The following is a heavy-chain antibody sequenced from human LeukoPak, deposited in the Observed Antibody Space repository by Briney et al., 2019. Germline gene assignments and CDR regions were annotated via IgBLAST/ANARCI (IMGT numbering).Heavy chain of an antibody. Sequence: GGSLRLSCAASGFTVSSNYMSWVRQAPGKGLEWVSVIYSGGSTYYADSVKGRFTISRDNSKNTLYLQMNSLRAEDTAVYYCARDSRPGNFDYWGQGTLVTVSS. CDR2: IYSGGST. D-gene: IGHD3-10*01. V-gene: IGHV3-66*01. J-gene: IGHJ4*02. CDR3: ARDSRPGNFDY. CDR1: GFTVSSNY.